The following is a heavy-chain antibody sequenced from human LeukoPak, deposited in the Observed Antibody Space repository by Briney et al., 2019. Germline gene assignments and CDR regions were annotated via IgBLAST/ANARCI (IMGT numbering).Heavy chain of an antibody. CDR1: GFTFSSFW. CDR2: INSDGSST. Sequence: GGSLRLSCAASGFTFSSFWMHWVRQAPGKGLVWVSRINSDGSSTTYADSVKGRFTVSRDNAKNTLYLQMNSLRAEDTAVYYCARVRSDYDRSGYGYWGPGTLVTVSS. CDR3: ARVRSDYDRSGYGY. D-gene: IGHD3-22*01. V-gene: IGHV3-74*01. J-gene: IGHJ4*02.